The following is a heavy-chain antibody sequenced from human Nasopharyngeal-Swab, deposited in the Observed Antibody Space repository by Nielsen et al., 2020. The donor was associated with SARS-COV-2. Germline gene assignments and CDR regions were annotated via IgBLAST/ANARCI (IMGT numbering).Heavy chain of an antibody. Sequence: WIRQPPGKGLEWIGEINHSGSTNYNPSLKSRVTISVGTSKNQFSLKLSSVTAADTAVYYCARVTGDRDVWGQGTTVTVSS. D-gene: IGHD3-16*01. V-gene: IGHV4-34*01. CDR2: INHSGST. CDR3: ARVTGDRDV. J-gene: IGHJ6*02.